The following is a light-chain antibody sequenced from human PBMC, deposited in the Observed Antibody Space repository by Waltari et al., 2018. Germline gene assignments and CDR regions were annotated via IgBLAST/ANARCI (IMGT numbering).Light chain of an antibody. CDR1: NNDIGSYNL. J-gene: IGLJ2*01. CDR2: EVN. CDR3: CSYAGTPRVV. Sequence: QSALTQPASVSGSPGQSITISCTGTNNDIGSYNLVSWYQQHPGKAPKVINFEVNKRPSGVSNRFSGSKSGNTASLTVSGLHPEDEADYYCCSYAGTPRVVFGGGTKLTVL. V-gene: IGLV2-23*02.